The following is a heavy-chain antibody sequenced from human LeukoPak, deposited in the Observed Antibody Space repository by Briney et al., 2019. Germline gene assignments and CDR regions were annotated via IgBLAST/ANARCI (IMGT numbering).Heavy chain of an antibody. D-gene: IGHD3-10*01. J-gene: IGHJ4*02. CDR1: GNYW. V-gene: IGHV3-74*01. Sequence: GGSLRLSCAASGNYWMHWVRQVPGKGLVWVSHINSDGSWTSYADSVKGRFTISKDNAKNTVYLQMNSLRAEDTAMYYCAEGSSAGRPYYFDYWGQGTLVTVSS. CDR3: AEGSSAGRPYYFDY. CDR2: INSDGSWT.